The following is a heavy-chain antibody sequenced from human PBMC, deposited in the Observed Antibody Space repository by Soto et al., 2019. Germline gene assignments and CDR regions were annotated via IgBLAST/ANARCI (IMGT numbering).Heavy chain of an antibody. D-gene: IGHD4-4*01. CDR1: GFIFSNYD. CDR2: IGTSGGGT. V-gene: IGHV3-23*01. Sequence: EVQLLESGGGLVQPGGSLRLSCAASGFIFSNYDMRWVRLAPGKGLEWVSVIGTSGGGTYYADSVKGRFTISRDNSKNTVYLQMSILRAEDTALYMCVRHAKLTSVTANVGYYYGLDIWGPGTTVTISS. CDR3: VRHAKLTSVTANVGYYYGLDI. J-gene: IGHJ6*02.